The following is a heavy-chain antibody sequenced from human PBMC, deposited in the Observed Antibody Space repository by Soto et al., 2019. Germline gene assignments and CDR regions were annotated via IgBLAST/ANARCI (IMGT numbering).Heavy chain of an antibody. CDR2: IYKSATT. J-gene: IGHJ5*02. CDR3: ARGRYCLTGRCFPNWVDA. V-gene: IGHV4-30-4*01. Sequence: SEPLSLTCSVSGDSISTVDYFWAWVRQPPGQALEYIGYIYKSATTYYNPSFESRVAISLDTSKSQFSLNVTSLTAADTAVYFCARGRYCLTGRCFPNWVDAWGQGTLVPVS. D-gene: IGHD2-15*01. CDR1: GDSISTVDYF.